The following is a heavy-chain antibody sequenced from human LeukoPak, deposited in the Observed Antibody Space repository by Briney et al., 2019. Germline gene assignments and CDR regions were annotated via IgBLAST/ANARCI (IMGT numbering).Heavy chain of an antibody. D-gene: IGHD3-3*01. CDR3: AKLSDFWSGYFDY. CDR2: ISGSGGST. V-gene: IGHV3-23*01. J-gene: IGHJ4*02. CDR1: GSTFSSYA. Sequence: PGGSLRLSCAASGSTFSSYAMSWVRQAPGKGLEWVSAISGSGGSTYYADSVKGRFTISRDNSKNTLYLQMNSLRAEDTAVYYCAKLSDFWSGYFDYWGQGTLVTVSS.